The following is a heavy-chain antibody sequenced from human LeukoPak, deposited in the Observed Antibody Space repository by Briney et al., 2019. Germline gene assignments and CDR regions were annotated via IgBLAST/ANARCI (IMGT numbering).Heavy chain of an antibody. V-gene: IGHV4-31*03. CDR2: IYYSGST. CDR1: GGSISSGGYY. Sequence: SQTLSLTCTVSGGSISSGGYYWSWIRQHPGKGLEWIGYIYYSGSTYYNPSLKSRVTISVDTSKNQFSLKLSSVTAADTAVYYCAREINDGDAFDIWGQGTMVTVSS. D-gene: IGHD1-1*01. J-gene: IGHJ3*02. CDR3: AREINDGDAFDI.